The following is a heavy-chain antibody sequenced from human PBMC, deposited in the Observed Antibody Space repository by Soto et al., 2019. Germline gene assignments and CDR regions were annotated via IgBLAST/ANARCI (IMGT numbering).Heavy chain of an antibody. CDR2: ISAYNGNT. CDR3: ARTSPGHCGGDCDPSTFDY. Sequence: QVQLVQSGAEVKKPGASVKVSCKASGYTFTSYGISWVRQAPGQGLEWIGWISAYNGNTNYAQKLQGRGTMTTDTSTSTAYMELRSLRADDTAVYYCARTSPGHCGGDCDPSTFDYWGQGTLFTVSS. V-gene: IGHV1-18*01. D-gene: IGHD2-21*02. J-gene: IGHJ4*02. CDR1: GYTFTSYG.